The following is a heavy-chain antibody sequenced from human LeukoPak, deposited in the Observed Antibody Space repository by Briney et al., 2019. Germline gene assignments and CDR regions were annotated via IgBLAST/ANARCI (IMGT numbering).Heavy chain of an antibody. CDR2: IGSGGDT. CDR3: ARAVAGTDEIDS. J-gene: IGHJ4*02. CDR1: GFSFSSYD. D-gene: IGHD6-19*01. Sequence: PGGSLRLSCAGSGFSFSSYDMLWVRHATGKGLEWVSAIGSGGDTYYAGSVKGRFTISRESAKNSFYLQMNSLSAGDTAVHFCARAVAGTDEIDSWGQGTLVTVSS. V-gene: IGHV3-13*01.